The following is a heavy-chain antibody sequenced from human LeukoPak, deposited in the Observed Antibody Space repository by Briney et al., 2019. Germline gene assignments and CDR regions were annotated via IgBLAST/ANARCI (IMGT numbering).Heavy chain of an antibody. CDR2: ISGSGGST. CDR3: AKDSNPSLTGYYWSFDY. D-gene: IGHD3-9*01. J-gene: IGHJ4*02. CDR1: GFTFSSYA. Sequence: GGSLRLSCAASGFTFSSYAMSWVRQAPGKGLEWVSAISGSGGSTYYADSVKGRFTISRDNSKNTLYLQMNSLRAEDTALYYCAKDSNPSLTGYYWSFDYWGQGTLVTVSS. V-gene: IGHV3-23*01.